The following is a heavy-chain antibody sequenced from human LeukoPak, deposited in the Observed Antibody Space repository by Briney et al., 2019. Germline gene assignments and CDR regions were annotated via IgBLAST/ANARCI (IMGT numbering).Heavy chain of an antibody. CDR2: INPNSGGT. J-gene: IGHJ4*02. D-gene: IGHD6-19*01. CDR3: ARLIKVSSGWCDY. CDR1: GYTFTGYY. Sequence: ASVKVSCKASGYTFTGYYMHWVRQAPGQGLEWMGWINPNSGGTNYAQKFQGRVTMTRDTSISTAYMELSRLRSDDTAVYYCARLIKVSSGWCDYWGQGTLVTVSS. V-gene: IGHV1-2*02.